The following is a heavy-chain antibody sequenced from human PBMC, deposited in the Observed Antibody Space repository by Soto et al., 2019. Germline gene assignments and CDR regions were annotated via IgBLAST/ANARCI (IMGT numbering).Heavy chain of an antibody. Sequence: GGSLRLSCAASGFTFSSSAISWARQAPGKGLEWVSAVSANGQGIYYADSVRGRFTISRDNSKNTVFLHMDSLSAEDTAVYYCAKDRHCPRDYFHYWGQGTLVTVSS. CDR3: AKDRHCPRDYFHY. V-gene: IGHV3-23*01. CDR1: GFTFSSSA. CDR2: VSANGQGI. J-gene: IGHJ4*02.